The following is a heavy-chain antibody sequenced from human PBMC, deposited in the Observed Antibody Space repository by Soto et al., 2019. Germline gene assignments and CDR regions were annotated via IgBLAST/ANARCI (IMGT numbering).Heavy chain of an antibody. CDR3: ASIPKPSYYDTRPPYFFDY. Sequence: QVQLVQSGAEVKKPGSSVKASCKASGGTFSTYAFSWVRQAPGQGLEWMGGIIPIFGTTNYAQKFQGRVTITADESTSTAYMELSSLRSEHTAVYYCASIPKPSYYDTRPPYFFDYWGQGTLVSVSS. D-gene: IGHD3-22*01. V-gene: IGHV1-69*01. CDR1: GGTFSTYA. J-gene: IGHJ4*02. CDR2: IIPIFGTT.